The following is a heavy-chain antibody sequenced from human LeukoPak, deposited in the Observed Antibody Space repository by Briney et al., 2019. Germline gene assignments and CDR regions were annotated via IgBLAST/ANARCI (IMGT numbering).Heavy chain of an antibody. J-gene: IGHJ4*02. D-gene: IGHD3-9*01. V-gene: IGHV4-39*01. CDR1: GDSISSSSSY. CDR3: ARQGYFVWLLGGHYLDY. CDR2: IYYSGST. Sequence: SETLSLTCTVSGDSISSSSSYWGWIRQPPGEGLEWIGSIYYSGSTYYNTSLKSRVTISVDTSKNQFSLRLNSVTAADTAVYDFARQGYFVWLLGGHYLDYPGQGTLVTVAA.